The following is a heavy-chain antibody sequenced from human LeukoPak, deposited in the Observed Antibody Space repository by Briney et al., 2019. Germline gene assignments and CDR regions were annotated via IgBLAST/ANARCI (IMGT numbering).Heavy chain of an antibody. CDR3: ARGYYYDSSGYYWADDAFDI. CDR1: GYIFTDYY. CDR2: INPNSGGT. Sequence: ASVKVSCKASGYIFTDYYMHWVRQAPGQELGWMGRINPNSGGTNYAQKFQGRVTMTRDTSISTAYTELRSLRSDDTAVYYCARGYYYDSSGYYWADDAFDIWGQGTMVTVSS. V-gene: IGHV1/OR15-1*01. D-gene: IGHD3-22*01. J-gene: IGHJ3*02.